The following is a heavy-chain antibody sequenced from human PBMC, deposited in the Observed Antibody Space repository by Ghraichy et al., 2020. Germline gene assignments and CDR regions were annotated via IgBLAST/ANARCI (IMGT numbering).Heavy chain of an antibody. D-gene: IGHD3-22*01. J-gene: IGHJ6*02. Sequence: GGSLRLSCAASGFTFSSYAMSWVRQAPGKGLEWVSAISGSGGSTYYADSVKGRFTISRDNSKNTLYLQMNSLRAEDTAVYYCAKPGAHSNYYDSSGYYYGYYYYYGMDVWGQGTTVTVSS. CDR3: AKPGAHSNYYDSSGYYYGYYYYYGMDV. CDR1: GFTFSSYA. V-gene: IGHV3-23*01. CDR2: ISGSGGST.